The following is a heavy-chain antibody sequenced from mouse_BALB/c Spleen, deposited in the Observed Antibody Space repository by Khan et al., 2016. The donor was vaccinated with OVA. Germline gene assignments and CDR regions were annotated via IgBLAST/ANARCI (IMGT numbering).Heavy chain of an antibody. CDR3: TRGGGGDRFAY. V-gene: IGHV1S137*01. CDR2: ISTYYGDA. Sequence: QVQLKESGAELVRPGVSVKISCKGSGYTFTDFTMHWVKQSHAMSLEWIGVISTYYGDATYNQKFKDKATMTVDKSSSTAYMELARLTSEDSAIYYCTRGGGGDRFAYWGQGTLVTVPA. CDR1: GYTFTDFT. J-gene: IGHJ3*01.